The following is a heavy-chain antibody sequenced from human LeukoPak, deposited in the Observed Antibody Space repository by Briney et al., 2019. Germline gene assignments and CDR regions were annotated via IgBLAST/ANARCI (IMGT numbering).Heavy chain of an antibody. V-gene: IGHV1-69*06. CDR1: GGTFSSYA. D-gene: IGHD2-21*01. CDR2: IIPIFGTA. Sequence: SVKVSCKASGGTFSSYAISWVRQAPGQGLEWMGGIIPIFGTANYAQKFQGRVTITADKSTSTAYMELSSLRSEDTAVYYCASRIWVGGGGVAFDYWGQGTLVTVSS. CDR3: ASRIWVGGGGVAFDY. J-gene: IGHJ4*02.